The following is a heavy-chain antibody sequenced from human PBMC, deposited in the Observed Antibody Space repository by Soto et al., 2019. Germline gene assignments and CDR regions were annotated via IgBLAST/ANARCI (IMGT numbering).Heavy chain of an antibody. V-gene: IGHV1-3*01. J-gene: IGHJ4*02. CDR2: INAGNGNT. CDR3: ARSIVVVTSFDY. Sequence: ASVKVSCKASGYTFTSYAMHWVRQAPGQRLEWMGWINAGNGNTKYSQKFQGRVTITRDTSASTAYMELSSLRSEDTAVYYCARSIVVVTSFDYWGQVTLVTVSS. CDR1: GYTFTSYA. D-gene: IGHD3-22*01.